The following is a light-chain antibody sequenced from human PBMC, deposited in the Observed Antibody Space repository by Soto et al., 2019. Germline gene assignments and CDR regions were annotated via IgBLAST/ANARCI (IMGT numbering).Light chain of an antibody. Sequence: DIVMTQSPDSLAVSLGERATINCESSQSVLYSSNNKNYLAWYQQKPGQPPKLLIYWASTRESGVPDRFSGSGSGTDFTLTISSLQAEDVAVYYCQQYYSTPITFGQGTRL. V-gene: IGKV4-1*01. J-gene: IGKJ5*01. CDR1: QSVLYSSNNKNY. CDR3: QQYYSTPIT. CDR2: WAS.